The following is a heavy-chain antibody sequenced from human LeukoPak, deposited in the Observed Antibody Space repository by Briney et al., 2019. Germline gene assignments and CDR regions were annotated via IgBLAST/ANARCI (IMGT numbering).Heavy chain of an antibody. Sequence: KTSETLSLTCTVSGGSISSGSYYWSWIRQPAGKGLEWIGRIYTSGSTNYNPSLKSRVTISVDTSKNQFSLKLSSVTAADTAVYYCARACSGQDGVCYIGAFDIWGQGTMVTVSS. D-gene: IGHD2-8*01. J-gene: IGHJ3*02. CDR1: GGSISSGSYY. V-gene: IGHV4-61*02. CDR2: IYTSGST. CDR3: ARACSGQDGVCYIGAFDI.